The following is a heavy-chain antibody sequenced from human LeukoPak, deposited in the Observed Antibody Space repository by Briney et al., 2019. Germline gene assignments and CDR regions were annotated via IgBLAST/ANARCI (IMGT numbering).Heavy chain of an antibody. CDR3: ARDRTARGAYYFDY. D-gene: IGHD6-6*01. V-gene: IGHV3-30*03. CDR1: GFTFSSYG. CDR2: ISYDGSNK. J-gene: IGHJ4*02. Sequence: PGGSLRLSCAASGFTFSSYGMHWVRQAPGKGLEWVAVISYDGSNKYYADSVKGRFTISRDNSKNTLYLQMNSLRAEDTAVYYCARDRTARGAYYFDYWGQGTLVTVSS.